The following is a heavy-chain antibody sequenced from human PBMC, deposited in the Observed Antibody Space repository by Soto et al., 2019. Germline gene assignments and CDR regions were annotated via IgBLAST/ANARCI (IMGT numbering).Heavy chain of an antibody. V-gene: IGHV3-7*03. CDR2: IKQDGSET. D-gene: IGHD3-10*01. CDR3: ARDRRGYSYDSASYYTSDY. Sequence: EMQLVESGGGLVRPWGSLRLSSTASGITFSSYWMSWVREAPGKGLEWVANIKQDGSETYYGDSVKGRFTISRDNAKNSLFLQMNSLRTEDTAVYYCARDRRGYSYDSASYYTSDYWGQGTLVTVSS. J-gene: IGHJ4*02. CDR1: GITFSSYW.